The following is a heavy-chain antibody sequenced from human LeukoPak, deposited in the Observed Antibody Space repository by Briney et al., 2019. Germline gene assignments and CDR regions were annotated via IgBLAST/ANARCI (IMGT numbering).Heavy chain of an antibody. CDR3: AFSSAYQQH. CDR2: INHSGST. V-gene: IGHV4-34*01. CDR1: GGSFSGYY. J-gene: IGHJ1*01. D-gene: IGHD3-22*01. Sequence: SETLSLTCAVYGGSFSGYYWSWIRQPPGKGLEWIGEINHSGSTDYNPSLKSRVTISVDTSKNQFSLKLSSVTAADTAVYYCAFSSAYQQHCGQGTLVTVSS.